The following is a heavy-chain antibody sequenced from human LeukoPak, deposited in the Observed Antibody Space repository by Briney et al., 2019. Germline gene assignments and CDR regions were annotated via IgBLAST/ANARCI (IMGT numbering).Heavy chain of an antibody. CDR2: ISDTGKT. D-gene: IGHD1-26*01. CDR3: AKGYYEPFAT. V-gene: IGHV4-59*01. CDR1: GASLSSYY. Sequence: SETLSLTCSVSGASLSSYYWEWLRQSPGKGLEWIGYISDTGKTDSNPSLKSRVTTSLGTSKTQFSLRLRSVTAADSAVYYCAKGYYEPFATWGPGILVTVSS. J-gene: IGHJ5*02.